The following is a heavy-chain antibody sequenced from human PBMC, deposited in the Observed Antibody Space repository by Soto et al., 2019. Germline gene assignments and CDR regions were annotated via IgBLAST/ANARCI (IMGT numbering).Heavy chain of an antibody. CDR1: GGSISSGGYS. D-gene: IGHD4-17*01. CDR2: IYHSGST. CDR3: GRGDYANAFDI. J-gene: IGHJ3*02. V-gene: IGHV4-30-2*01. Sequence: QLQLQESGSGLVTPSQSLSLTGAVYGGSISSGGYSWNCIRQPPGKGLEWIGNIYHSGSTYYNASLKSRVTISVDRSKNQFSLKLSSVTAADTAVYYCGRGDYANAFDIWGQGTMVTVSS.